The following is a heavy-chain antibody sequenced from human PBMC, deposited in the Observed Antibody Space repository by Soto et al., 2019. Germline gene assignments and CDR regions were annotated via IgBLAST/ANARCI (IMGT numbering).Heavy chain of an antibody. CDR3: AGRLTTAASLDY. Sequence: VQLVESGGGLIQPGGFLRLSCAASGFTVSNNHMTWVRQAAGKGLELVSFVHGGGSTSYADSVKGRFTISRDNSKNTLYLQMDSLRAEDTAIYYCAGRLTTAASLDYWGRGTLVTVSS. D-gene: IGHD3-16*01. J-gene: IGHJ4*02. CDR2: VHGGGST. CDR1: GFTVSNNH. V-gene: IGHV3-53*01.